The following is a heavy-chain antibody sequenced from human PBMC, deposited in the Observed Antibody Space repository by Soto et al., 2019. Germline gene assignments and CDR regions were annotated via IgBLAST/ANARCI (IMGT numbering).Heavy chain of an antibody. V-gene: IGHV4-59*08. CDR3: ARLAGRGLDAFDI. CDR1: GGSISSYY. D-gene: IGHD6-19*01. CDR2: IYYSGST. Sequence: PSETLSLTCTVSGGSISSYYWSWIRQPPGKGLEWIGYIYYSGSTNYNPSLKSRVTISVDTSKNQFSLKLSSVTAADTAVYYCARLAGRGLDAFDIWGQGTMVTVSS. J-gene: IGHJ3*02.